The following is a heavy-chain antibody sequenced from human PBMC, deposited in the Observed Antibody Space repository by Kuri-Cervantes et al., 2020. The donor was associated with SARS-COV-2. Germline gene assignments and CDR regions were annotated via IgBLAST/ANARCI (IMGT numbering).Heavy chain of an antibody. V-gene: IGHV1-18*01. D-gene: IGHD3-10*01. Sequence: ASVKVSCKASGYTFTSYGISWVRQAPGQGLEWMGWISAYNGNTNYAQKPQGGVTMTTDTSTSTAYMELRSLRSDDTAVYYCARSTYYGSGSYPNRYYFDYWGQGTLVTVSS. CDR2: ISAYNGNT. CDR3: ARSTYYGSGSYPNRYYFDY. J-gene: IGHJ4*02. CDR1: GYTFTSYG.